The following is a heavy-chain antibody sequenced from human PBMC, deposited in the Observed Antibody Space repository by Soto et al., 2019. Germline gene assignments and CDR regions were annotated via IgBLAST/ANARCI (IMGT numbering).Heavy chain of an antibody. J-gene: IGHJ3*02. V-gene: IGHV3-53*01. Sequence: PGGSLRLSCAASGFTFCSNYMSWVRQAPGKGLEWVSVIYSGGSTYYADPVKGRFTVSRDNSKNTLYLQLNSLRAEDPAVYYCAREFSGSYRMNAFDIWSQGTRVTVSS. CDR3: AREFSGSYRMNAFDI. D-gene: IGHD1-26*01. CDR1: GFTFCSNY. CDR2: IYSGGST.